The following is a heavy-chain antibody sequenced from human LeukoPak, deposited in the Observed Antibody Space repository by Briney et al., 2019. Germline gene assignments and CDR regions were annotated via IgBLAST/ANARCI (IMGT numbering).Heavy chain of an antibody. D-gene: IGHD2-21*01. CDR1: GFAFSSYS. V-gene: IGHV3-21*01. CDR2: ISSSSSYI. CDR3: ARDSLSAIKPFDY. J-gene: IGHJ4*02. Sequence: GGSLRLSCAASGFAFSSYSMNWVRQAPGKGLEWVSSISSSSSYIYYADSVKGRFTISRDNAKNSLYLQMNSLRAEDTAVYYCARDSLSAIKPFDYWGQGTLVTVSS.